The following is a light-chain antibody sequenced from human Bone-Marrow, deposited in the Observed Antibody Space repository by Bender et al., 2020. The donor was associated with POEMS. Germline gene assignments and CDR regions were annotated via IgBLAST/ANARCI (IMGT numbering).Light chain of an antibody. V-gene: IGLV3-21*04. Sequence: SYVLTQAPSVSVAPGKTARITCGGNNIGSKSVHWYQQKPGQAPVLAINDDNDRPSGIPERFSGSNSGNTATLTISRVEAGDEADYYCQVWDSSSDHPGVFGGGTKVTVL. CDR3: QVWDSSSDHPGV. CDR1: NIGSKS. J-gene: IGLJ2*01. CDR2: DDN.